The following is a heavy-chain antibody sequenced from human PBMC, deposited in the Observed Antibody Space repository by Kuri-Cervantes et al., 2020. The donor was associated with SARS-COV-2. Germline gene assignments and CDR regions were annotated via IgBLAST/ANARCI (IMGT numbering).Heavy chain of an antibody. CDR3: AKVAKYYDFWSGPSAAYYFDY. J-gene: IGHJ4*02. V-gene: IGHV3-23*03. CDR1: GFTVSSNY. D-gene: IGHD3-3*01. Sequence: GESLKISCAASGFTVSSNYMSWVCQAPGKGLEWVSVIYSGGSSTYYADSAKDRFTISRDNSKNTLYLQMNSLRAEDTAVYYCAKVAKYYDFWSGPSAAYYFDYWGQGTLVTVSS. CDR2: IYSGGSST.